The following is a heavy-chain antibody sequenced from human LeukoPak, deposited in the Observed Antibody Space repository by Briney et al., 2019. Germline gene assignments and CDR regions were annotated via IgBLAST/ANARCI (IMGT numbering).Heavy chain of an antibody. Sequence: SETLSLTCTVSGGSISSYYRSWIRQPPGKGLEWIGYIYYSGSTNSNPSLKSRVTISVDTSKNQFSLKLSSVTAADTAVYYCARRVAVNPRYYFDYWGQGTLVTVSS. J-gene: IGHJ4*02. CDR1: GGSISSYY. V-gene: IGHV4-59*08. CDR3: ARRVAVNPRYYFDY. D-gene: IGHD4-17*01. CDR2: IYYSGST.